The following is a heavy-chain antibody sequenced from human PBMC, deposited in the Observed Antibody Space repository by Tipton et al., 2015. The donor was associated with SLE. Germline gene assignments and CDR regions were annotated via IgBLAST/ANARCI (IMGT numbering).Heavy chain of an antibody. V-gene: IGHV3-21*03. Sequence: SLRLSCAASGFTFSSYSMNWVRQAPGKGLEWVSSISSSSSYIYYADSVKGRSTISRDNAKNSLYLQMNSLRAEDTAVYYCARGEYYYDSSGYPMDVWGQGTTVTVSS. CDR3: ARGEYYYDSSGYPMDV. CDR2: ISSSSSYI. CDR1: GFTFSSYS. D-gene: IGHD3-22*01. J-gene: IGHJ6*02.